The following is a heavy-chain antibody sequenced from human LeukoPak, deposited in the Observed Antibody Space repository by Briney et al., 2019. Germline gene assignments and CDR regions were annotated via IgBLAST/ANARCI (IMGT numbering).Heavy chain of an antibody. CDR2: ISSSSTYI. J-gene: IGHJ1*01. Sequence: GGSLRLSCTASGFTFSSYSMNWVRQAPGKGLEWVSSISSSSTYIYYADSVKGRFTISRDNAKNSLYLQMNSLRAEDTAVYYCALEMRKKSSSWFRAAEYFQHWGQGTLVTVSS. D-gene: IGHD6-13*01. V-gene: IGHV3-21*01. CDR3: ALEMRKKSSSWFRAAEYFQH. CDR1: GFTFSSYS.